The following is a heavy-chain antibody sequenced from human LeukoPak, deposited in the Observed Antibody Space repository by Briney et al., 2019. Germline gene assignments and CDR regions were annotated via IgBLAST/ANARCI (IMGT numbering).Heavy chain of an antibody. V-gene: IGHV1-2*02. J-gene: IGHJ4*02. Sequence: GESLKISCKASGYPFSDYYIHWVRQAPGQGPEWLGWINPNSGGTNYAQNFQGRVTMTRDTSITTAYMDLSRLTSDDTAVYYCARESGWSLDYWGQGTLVTVSS. D-gene: IGHD6-19*01. CDR3: ARESGWSLDY. CDR1: GYPFSDYY. CDR2: INPNSGGT.